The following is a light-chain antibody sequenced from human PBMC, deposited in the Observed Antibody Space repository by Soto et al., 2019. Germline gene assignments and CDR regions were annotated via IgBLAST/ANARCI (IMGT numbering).Light chain of an antibody. CDR3: QQYNHCTIT. CDR2: GAS. J-gene: IGKJ5*01. Sequence: EVVLTQSPATLSLSPGERATLSCRASQSVSSYLAWYQQKPGQAPRLLIYGASTRATGIPARFRASGSGTEFTLTFCSLQSKDFAVSNCQQYNHCTITVGGGTRLEIK. V-gene: IGKV3D-15*01. CDR1: QSVSSY.